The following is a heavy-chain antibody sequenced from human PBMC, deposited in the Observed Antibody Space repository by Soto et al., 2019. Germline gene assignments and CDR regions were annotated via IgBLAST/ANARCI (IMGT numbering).Heavy chain of an antibody. D-gene: IGHD3-22*01. V-gene: IGHV1-46*01. Sequence: ASVKVSCKASGYTFTSYYIHWMRQAPGQRLEWMGLINPSGGSTTYAQKFQGRVTMTRDTSTSTVYMDLSSLKSEDTAVYYCARSPYSSGYYYAIDYWGQGTQVTVSS. CDR3: ARSPYSSGYYYAIDY. J-gene: IGHJ4*02. CDR2: INPSGGST. CDR1: GYTFTSYY.